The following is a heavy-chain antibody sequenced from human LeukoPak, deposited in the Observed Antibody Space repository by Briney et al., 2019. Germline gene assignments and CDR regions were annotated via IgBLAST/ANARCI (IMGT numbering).Heavy chain of an antibody. V-gene: IGHV4-34*01. CDR2: INHSGST. CDR1: GGSISGYY. CDR3: ARSHDYGDPFDY. J-gene: IGHJ4*02. Sequence: SETLSLTCTVSGGSISGYYWSWIRQPPGKGLEWIGEINHSGSTNYNPSLKSRVTISVDTSKNQFSLKLSSVTPEDTAVYYCARSHDYGDPFDYWGQGTLVTVSS. D-gene: IGHD4-17*01.